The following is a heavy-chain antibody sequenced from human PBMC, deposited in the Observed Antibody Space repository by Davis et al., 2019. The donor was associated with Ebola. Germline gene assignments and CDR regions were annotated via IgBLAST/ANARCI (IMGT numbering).Heavy chain of an antibody. J-gene: IGHJ4*02. CDR1: GFTFSSYS. CDR3: AREKDSSGLVPFDY. V-gene: IGHV3-21*01. Sequence: GESLKISCAASGFTFSSYSMNWVRQAPGKGLEWVSSISSSSSYIYYADSVKGRFTISRDNAKNSLYLQMNSLRAEDTAVYYCAREKDSSGLVPFDYWGQGTLVTVSS. D-gene: IGHD6-19*01. CDR2: ISSSSSYI.